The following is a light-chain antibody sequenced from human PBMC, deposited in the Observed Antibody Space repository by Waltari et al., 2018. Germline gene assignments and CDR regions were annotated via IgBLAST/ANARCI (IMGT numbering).Light chain of an antibody. V-gene: IGKV1-39*01. Sequence: DIQMTQSPSSLSASVGDRVTITCRASQSIDKNYLGWYQQKPGKAPKLLIYSASTLQSGVPSRFSGSGSGTYFTLTISSLQPEDFATYYCQQSHTTPRFSFGGGTKVDIK. J-gene: IGKJ4*01. CDR3: QQSHTTPRFS. CDR2: SAS. CDR1: QSIDKNY.